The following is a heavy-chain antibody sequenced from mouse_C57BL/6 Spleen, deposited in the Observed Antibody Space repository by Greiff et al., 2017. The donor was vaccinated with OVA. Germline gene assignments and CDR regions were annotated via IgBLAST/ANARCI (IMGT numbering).Heavy chain of an antibody. D-gene: IGHD1-1*01. CDR2: ISSGGDYI. Sequence: EVQLVESGEGLVKPGGSLKLSCAASGFTFSSYAMSWVRQTPEKRLEWVAYISSGGDYIYYADTVKGRFTISRDNARNTLYLQMSSLKSEDTAMYYCTRDRGYGSSYHFDYWGQGTTLTVSS. CDR3: TRDRGYGSSYHFDY. J-gene: IGHJ2*01. V-gene: IGHV5-9-1*02. CDR1: GFTFSSYA.